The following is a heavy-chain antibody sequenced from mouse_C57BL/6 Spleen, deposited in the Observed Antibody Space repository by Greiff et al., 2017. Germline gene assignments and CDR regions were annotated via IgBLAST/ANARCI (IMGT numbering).Heavy chain of an antibody. CDR2: IDPSDSYT. CDR3: ARGAYGTLDYFDY. J-gene: IGHJ2*01. CDR1: GYTFTSYW. V-gene: IGHV1-50*01. D-gene: IGHD1-1*01. Sequence: QVQLQQPGAELVKPGASVKLSCKASGYTFTSYWMQWVKQRPGQGLEWIGEIDPSDSYTNYNQKFKGKATLTVDTSSSTAYMQLSSLTSEDSAVYYCARGAYGTLDYFDYWGQGPLSQSPQ.